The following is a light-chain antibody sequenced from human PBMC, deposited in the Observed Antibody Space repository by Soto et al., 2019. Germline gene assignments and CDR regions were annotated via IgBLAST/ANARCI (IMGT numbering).Light chain of an antibody. J-gene: IGKJ2*01. CDR3: QQSYSLPYT. Sequence: DIKLTQSPSSLSASVGDRVTITCRASQTISRNLNWYQQKPGEAPKLLMYVVSSLQGGVPSRFSGSESGTDYTLTISSLQPDDFATYYCQQSYSLPYTFGQGTKLEIK. CDR1: QTISRN. CDR2: VVS. V-gene: IGKV1-39*01.